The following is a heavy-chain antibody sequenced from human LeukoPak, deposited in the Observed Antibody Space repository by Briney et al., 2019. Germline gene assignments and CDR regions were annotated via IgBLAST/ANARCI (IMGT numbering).Heavy chain of an antibody. CDR2: INPNNGAT. CDR1: GYTFTGYY. D-gene: IGHD1-26*01. J-gene: IGHJ4*02. CDR3: TRESGSHHGNDY. Sequence: ASVKVSCKASGYTFTGYYIHWVRQAPGQGLEWMGRINPNNGATNYAQKLQGRVTITGDTSISTAYMELSSLRSDDTAVYYCTRESGSHHGNDYWGQGTLVTVSS. V-gene: IGHV1-2*06.